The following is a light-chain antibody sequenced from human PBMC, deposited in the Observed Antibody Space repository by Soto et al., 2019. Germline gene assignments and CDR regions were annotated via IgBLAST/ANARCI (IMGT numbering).Light chain of an antibody. J-gene: IGLJ2*01. CDR3: SSYAGNNNVV. V-gene: IGLV2-8*01. CDR1: SSDVGGYDY. CDR2: EVS. Sequence: QSALTQPPSASGSPGQSVTISCTGTSSDVGGYDYVSWYQQHPGKAPKLMIYEVSERPSGVPDRFSGSKSGNTASLTVSGLQAEDEADYYCSSYAGNNNVVFGGGTQLTVL.